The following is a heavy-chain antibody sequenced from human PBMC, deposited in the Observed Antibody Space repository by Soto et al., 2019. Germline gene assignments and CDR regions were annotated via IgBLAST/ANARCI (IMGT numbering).Heavy chain of an antibody. CDR2: ISGTAVST. Sequence: GGSLILSCAGSGFSFRYYAMSWVRQATGKGLEWVSSISGTAVSTYYADSVKGRFTISRDNSKDTLYLQMNRLRAEDTAVYYCAKGYAVMVYAIGGMDVWGQGTTVTVSS. CDR1: GFSFRYYA. D-gene: IGHD2-8*01. J-gene: IGHJ6*02. V-gene: IGHV3-23*01. CDR3: AKGYAVMVYAIGGMDV.